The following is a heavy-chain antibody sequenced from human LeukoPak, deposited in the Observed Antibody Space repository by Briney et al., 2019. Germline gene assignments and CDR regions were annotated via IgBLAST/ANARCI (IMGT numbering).Heavy chain of an antibody. D-gene: IGHD4-17*01. CDR3: ARSDYGDYVNY. CDR2: IYYSGST. V-gene: IGHV4-59*08. Sequence: SETLSLTCTVSGGSISSYYWSWIRQPPGKGLEWIGYIYYSGSTNYNPSLKSRVTISVDTSKNQFSLKLSSVTAADTAVYYCARSDYGDYVNYWGQGTLVTVSS. CDR1: GGSISSYY. J-gene: IGHJ4*02.